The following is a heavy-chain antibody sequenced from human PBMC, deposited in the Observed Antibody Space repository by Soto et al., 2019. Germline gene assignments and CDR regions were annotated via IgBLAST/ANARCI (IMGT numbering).Heavy chain of an antibody. CDR2: IIPIFGTA. D-gene: IGHD2-2*01. Sequence: SVKVSCKASGGTFSSHAISWVRQAPGQGLEWMGGIIPIFGTANYAQKFQGRVTITADESTSTAYMELSSLRSEDTAVYYCARDQQEVRRHCSSTSCYYYYGMDVWGQGTTVTVSS. CDR3: ARDQQEVRRHCSSTSCYYYYGMDV. CDR1: GGTFSSHA. V-gene: IGHV1-69*13. J-gene: IGHJ6*02.